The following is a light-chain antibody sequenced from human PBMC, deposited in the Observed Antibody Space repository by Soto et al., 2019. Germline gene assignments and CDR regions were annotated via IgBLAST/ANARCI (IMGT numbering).Light chain of an antibody. CDR2: GAS. CDR3: QKYNKDSPAT. V-gene: IGKV1-27*01. CDR1: QDIAHF. J-gene: IGKJ1*01. Sequence: DIPLTQSPSSLSAFVGDRVTFTCRASQDIAHFLAWYQQRPGEVPRLLIYGASTLQSGVPSRFSGCGFGTDFTLTITSLQPEDVATYYCQKYNKDSPATFGPGTKVEI.